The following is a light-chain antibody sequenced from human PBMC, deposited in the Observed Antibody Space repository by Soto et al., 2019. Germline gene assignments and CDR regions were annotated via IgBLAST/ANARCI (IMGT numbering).Light chain of an antibody. J-gene: IGKJ2*01. CDR1: QSVSNNY. Sequence: EIVLTQSPGTLSLSPGERATLSCRASQSVSNNYLAWYQQKPGQAPRLLIYGVSSTATGIPDRFSGSGSGTDFTLTISRLEPEDFAVYYCQQYGSSLYTFGQGTKLEIK. CDR2: GVS. V-gene: IGKV3-20*01. CDR3: QQYGSSLYT.